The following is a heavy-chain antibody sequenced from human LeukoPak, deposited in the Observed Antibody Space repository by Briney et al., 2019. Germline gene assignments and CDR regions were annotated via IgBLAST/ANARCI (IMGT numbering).Heavy chain of an antibody. V-gene: IGHV3-30*14. CDR1: GFTFSSYA. J-gene: IGHJ4*02. CDR3: ASGQGSTLDY. Sequence: PGRSLRLSCAASGFTFSSYAMHWVRQAPGKGLEWVAVISYDGSNKYYADSVKGRFTISRENAKNSLYLQMNSLRAGDTAVYYCASGQGSTLDYWGQGTLVTVSS. D-gene: IGHD1-26*01. CDR2: ISYDGSNK.